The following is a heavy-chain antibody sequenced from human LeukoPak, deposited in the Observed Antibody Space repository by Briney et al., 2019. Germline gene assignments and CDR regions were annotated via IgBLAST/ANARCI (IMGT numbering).Heavy chain of an antibody. CDR2: IIPIFGTA. Sequence: ASVKVSCKAPGGTFSSYAISWVRQAPGQGLEWMGGIIPIFGTANYAQKFQGRVTITADESTSTAYMELSSLRSEDTAVYYCARGGRFPTDPWGQGTLVTVSS. D-gene: IGHD3-3*01. J-gene: IGHJ5*02. V-gene: IGHV1-69*13. CDR3: ARGGRFPTDP. CDR1: GGTFSSYA.